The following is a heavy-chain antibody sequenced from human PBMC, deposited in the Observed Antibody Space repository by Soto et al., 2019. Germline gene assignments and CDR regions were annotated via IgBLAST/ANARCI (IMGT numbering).Heavy chain of an antibody. CDR1: GFTFSNYW. D-gene: IGHD2-15*01. J-gene: IGHJ4*02. V-gene: IGHV3-7*01. CDR3: SRDVVVGAKALNY. Sequence: GGSLRLSCAASGFTFSNYWMTWVRQAPGKGLEWVANIKEGGSEKHYVDSVKGRFTISRDNAKNSLYLQMNSLRVEDTAVYFCSRDVVVGAKALNYWGQGALVTVSS. CDR2: IKEGGSEK.